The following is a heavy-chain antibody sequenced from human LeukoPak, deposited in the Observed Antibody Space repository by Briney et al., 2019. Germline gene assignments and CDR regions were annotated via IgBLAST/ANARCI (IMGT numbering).Heavy chain of an antibody. CDR1: GFIFSNYG. CDR3: AKISASAAGDYYYYMDV. J-gene: IGHJ6*03. CDR2: ILYDGSNK. Sequence: GGSLRLSCAASGFIFSNYGMHWVRQAPGKGLEWVAFILYDGSNKCYADSVKGRFTISRDNSNNTVYLQMNSLRAEDTAVYYCAKISASAAGDYYYYMDVWGRGTTVTVCS. D-gene: IGHD6-13*01. V-gene: IGHV3-30*02.